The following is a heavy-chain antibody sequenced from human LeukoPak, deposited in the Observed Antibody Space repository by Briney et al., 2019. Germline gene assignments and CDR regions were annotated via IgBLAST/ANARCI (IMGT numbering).Heavy chain of an antibody. CDR1: GLSVTSNY. J-gene: IGHJ4*02. V-gene: IGHV3-53*01. D-gene: IGHD4-23*01. CDR3: ARVLPAGNCFDD. Sequence: GGSLRLSCAASGLSVTSNYMSWVRQAPGKGLEWVSVIYSGGSTYYADSVTGRFTISRDNSKNTLYLQMSSLRAEDTAVYYCARVLPAGNCFDDWGQGILVTVSS. CDR2: IYSGGST.